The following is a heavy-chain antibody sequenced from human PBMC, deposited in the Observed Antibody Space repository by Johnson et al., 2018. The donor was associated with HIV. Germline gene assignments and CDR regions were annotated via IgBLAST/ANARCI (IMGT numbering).Heavy chain of an antibody. V-gene: IGHV3-20*04. J-gene: IGHJ3*02. D-gene: IGHD2-21*01. CDR1: GFTFSSYW. CDR3: AKDFVTHGAFDI. Sequence: EVQLVESGGGLVQPGGSLRLSCAASGFTFSSYWMSWVRQAPGKGLEWVSGINWNGGSTHYADSVRGRFTISRDNAKNSLYLQMNSLRAEDTAVYYCAKDFVTHGAFDIWGQGTMVTVSS. CDR2: INWNGGST.